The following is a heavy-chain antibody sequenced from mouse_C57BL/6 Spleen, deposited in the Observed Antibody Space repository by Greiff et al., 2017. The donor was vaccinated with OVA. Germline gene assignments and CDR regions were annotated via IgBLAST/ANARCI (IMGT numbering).Heavy chain of an antibody. J-gene: IGHJ2*01. Sequence: VQLQQPGAELVMPGASVKLSCKASGYTFTSYWMHWVKQRPGQGLEWIGEIDPSDSYTNYNQKFKGKSTLTVDKSSSTAYMQLSSLTSEDSAVYYCARLDITTVVAPPYLDYWGQGTTLTVSS. CDR2: IDPSDSYT. V-gene: IGHV1-69*01. CDR1: GYTFTSYW. D-gene: IGHD1-1*01. CDR3: ARLDITTVVAPPYLDY.